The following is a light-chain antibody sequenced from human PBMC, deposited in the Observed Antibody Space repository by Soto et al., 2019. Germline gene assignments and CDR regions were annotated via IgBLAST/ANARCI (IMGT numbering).Light chain of an antibody. Sequence: DIQMTQSPSTLSASVGDRVTFTCRASQSISCWLAWYQQKPGKAPKLLIYKASSLESGVPSRFSGSGSGTEFTLTISSLQPDDFATYYCQQYKTYAPYTFGQGTKLEIK. J-gene: IGKJ2*01. V-gene: IGKV1-5*03. CDR1: QSISCW. CDR2: KAS. CDR3: QQYKTYAPYT.